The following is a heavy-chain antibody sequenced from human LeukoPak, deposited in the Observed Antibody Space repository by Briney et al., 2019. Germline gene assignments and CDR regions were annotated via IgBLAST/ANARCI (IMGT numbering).Heavy chain of an antibody. J-gene: IGHJ6*03. CDR1: GGSFSSYY. D-gene: IGHD3-3*01. CDR3: ARDAVVRFLEWSTGLIGYMDV. V-gene: IGHV4-34*01. CDR2: INHSGST. Sequence: SETLSLTCAFYGGSFSSYYWSWVRQPPGKGLEWIGEINHSGSTNYNPSLKSRVTISVDTSKNQFSLKLSSVTAADTAVYYCARDAVVRFLEWSTGLIGYMDVWGKGTTVTVSS.